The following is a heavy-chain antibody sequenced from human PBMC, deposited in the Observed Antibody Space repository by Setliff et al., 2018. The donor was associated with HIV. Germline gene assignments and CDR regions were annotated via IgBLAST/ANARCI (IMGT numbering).Heavy chain of an antibody. D-gene: IGHD3-3*01. V-gene: IGHV4-34*01. CDR3: ARGPWGYYDARY. CDR2: VNYSGNT. Sequence: PSETLSLTCAVYGGFFSGYYWSWIRQPPGEGLEWIGEVNYSGNTNYNPSLKTRVNISVDTSKNQFSLNLRSVSAADTAVYYCARGPWGYYDARYWGQGTLVTVS. CDR1: GGFFSGYY. J-gene: IGHJ4*02.